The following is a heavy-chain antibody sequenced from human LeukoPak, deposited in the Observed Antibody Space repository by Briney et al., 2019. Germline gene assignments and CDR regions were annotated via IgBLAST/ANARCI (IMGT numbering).Heavy chain of an antibody. CDR1: GFTFSSYA. V-gene: IGHV3-30-3*01. J-gene: IGHJ4*02. D-gene: IGHD4-11*01. CDR2: ISYDGSNK. Sequence: GGSLRLSCSASGFTFSSYAMHWGRQAPGKGLEWVALISYDGSNKYYADSVKGRFTISRDNSKNTLYLQMNSLRAEDTAVYYCAKEGSIQSGFDYWGQGTLLTVSS. CDR3: AKEGSIQSGFDY.